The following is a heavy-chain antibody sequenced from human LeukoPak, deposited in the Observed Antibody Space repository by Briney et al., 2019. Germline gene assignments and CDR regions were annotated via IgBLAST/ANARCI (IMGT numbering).Heavy chain of an antibody. D-gene: IGHD1-14*01. CDR3: ARAGPTGPRDAFDI. V-gene: IGHV1-58*01. J-gene: IGHJ3*02. Sequence: GASVKVSCKASGFTFTISAVQWVRQARGQRLEWIGWIVVGSGHTNYAQKFQGRVTMTRDTSISTAYMELSRLRSDDTAVYYCARAGPTGPRDAFDIWGQGTMVTVSS. CDR2: IVVGSGHT. CDR1: GFTFTISA.